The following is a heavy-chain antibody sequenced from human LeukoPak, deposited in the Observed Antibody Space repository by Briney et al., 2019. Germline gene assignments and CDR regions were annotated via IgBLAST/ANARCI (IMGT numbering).Heavy chain of an antibody. Sequence: GGSLRLSCAASGFTFSSYWMHWVRQAPGKGLVWVSRINTDGSSTSYADSAKGRFTISRDNAKNTLYLQMNSLRVEDTAVYYCARGFLGSCSGGTCYSGYWGQGTLVAVSS. CDR3: ARGFLGSCSGGTCYSGY. V-gene: IGHV3-74*01. CDR1: GFTFSSYW. D-gene: IGHD2-15*01. CDR2: INTDGSST. J-gene: IGHJ4*02.